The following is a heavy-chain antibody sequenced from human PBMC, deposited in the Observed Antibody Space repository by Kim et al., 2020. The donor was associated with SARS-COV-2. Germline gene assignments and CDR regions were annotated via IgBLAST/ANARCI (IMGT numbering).Heavy chain of an antibody. CDR3: ARVNVVAGT. D-gene: IGHD6-19*01. V-gene: IGHV3-74*01. Sequence: GRGTNYADSVKGRFTIAGDNAKNTLYLQMNSLRAEDTAVYYCARVNVVAGTWGQGTLVTVSS. J-gene: IGHJ5*01. CDR2: GRGT.